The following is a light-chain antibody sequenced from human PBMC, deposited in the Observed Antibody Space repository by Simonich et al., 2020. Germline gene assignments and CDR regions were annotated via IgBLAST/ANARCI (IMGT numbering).Light chain of an antibody. J-gene: IGLJ2*01. CDR2: EDN. CDR1: SGSIASNY. CDR3: QSYDSSNHVV. Sequence: NFMLTQPHSVSESPGKTVTISCTRSSGSIASNYVQWYQQRPGSAPTTVIYEDNQRPSGVPARFSGSIDSSSNSASLTIPGLKTEDEADYYCQSYDSSNHVVFGGGAKLTVL. V-gene: IGLV6-57*03.